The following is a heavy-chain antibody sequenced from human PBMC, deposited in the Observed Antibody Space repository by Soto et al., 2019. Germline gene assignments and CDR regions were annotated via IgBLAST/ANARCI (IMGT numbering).Heavy chain of an antibody. Sequence: SETLSLTCAVYGGSFSGYYWSWIRQPPGKGLEWLAEINHSGITNYNPSVESRVSMSVDTSKNQFSLRLYSVTAADTAVYYCVRGPYNYNSRYFDYWGQGTLVTASS. CDR2: INHSGIT. D-gene: IGHD1-1*01. CDR3: VRGPYNYNSRYFDY. CDR1: GGSFSGYY. V-gene: IGHV4-34*01. J-gene: IGHJ4*02.